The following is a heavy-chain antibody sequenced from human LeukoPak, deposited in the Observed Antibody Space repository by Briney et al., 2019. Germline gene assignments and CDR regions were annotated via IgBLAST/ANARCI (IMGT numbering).Heavy chain of an antibody. J-gene: IGHJ4*02. Sequence: SVKVSCKASGDIFNTYAISWVRQAPGQGLEWMGGIIPIFGSPNYAQKFQGRVTITTDESTSTAYMELSSLRSDDTAVYFCATETVAEMSDSGPLKHCGQGTLVTVSS. CDR3: ATETVAEMSDSGPLKH. V-gene: IGHV1-69*05. CDR1: GDIFNTYA. CDR2: IIPIFGSP. D-gene: IGHD4-23*01.